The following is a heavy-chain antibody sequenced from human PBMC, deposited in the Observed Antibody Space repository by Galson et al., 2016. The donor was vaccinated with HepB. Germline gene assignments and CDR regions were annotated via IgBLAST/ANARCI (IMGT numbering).Heavy chain of an antibody. J-gene: IGHJ6*02. CDR2: INHGGSDR. CDR3: ARRLDTQGRIGGWAWGMDV. Sequence: SLRLSCAASGFTFNSYWMSWVRQAPGKGLEWLANINHGGSDRTYGHSVMGRFTISRDNDTNSLYLQMNSLTTEDTAVYFCARRLDTQGRIGGWAWGMDVWGQGTTVTVSS. V-gene: IGHV3-7*01. D-gene: IGHD3-10*01. CDR1: GFTFNSYW.